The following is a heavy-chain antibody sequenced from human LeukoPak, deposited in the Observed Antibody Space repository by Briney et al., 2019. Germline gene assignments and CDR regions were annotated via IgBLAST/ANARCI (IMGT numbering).Heavy chain of an antibody. Sequence: GGSLRLSCAASGFSFSSHNMNWVRQAPGKGLEWVSRINKDGSVTDYAESVKGRFSISRDNAKNTLYLQMNSLRVEDTAIYYCVKVRGRARVGYFAYWGQGTLVTVSS. J-gene: IGHJ4*02. CDR2: INKDGSVT. D-gene: IGHD1-26*01. CDR3: VKVRGRARVGYFAY. CDR1: GFSFSSHN. V-gene: IGHV3-74*01.